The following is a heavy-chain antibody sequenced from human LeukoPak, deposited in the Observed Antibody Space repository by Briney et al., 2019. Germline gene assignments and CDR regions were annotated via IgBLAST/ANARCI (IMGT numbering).Heavy chain of an antibody. J-gene: IGHJ4*02. CDR3: ARELTGDFDY. CDR2: IYSSGTT. CDR1: RGSISSYY. D-gene: IGHD7-27*01. V-gene: IGHV4-59*12. Sequence: SETLSLTCTVSRGSISSYYWSWIRQPPGKGLEWIGYIYSSGTTNYNPSLKSRVTISVDASKNQFSLKLSSVTAADTAVYYCARELTGDFDYWGQGTLVTVSS.